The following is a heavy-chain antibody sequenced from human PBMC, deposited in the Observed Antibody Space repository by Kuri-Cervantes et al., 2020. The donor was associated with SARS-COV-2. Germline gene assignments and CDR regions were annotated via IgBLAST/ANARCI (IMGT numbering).Heavy chain of an antibody. CDR3: AREGFLEWFPNFDY. Sequence: SETLSLTCTVSGGSISSYYWSWIRQPAGKGLEWIGRIYTSGSTNYNPSLKSRVAMSVDTSKNQFSLKLSSVTAADTAVYYCAREGFLEWFPNFDYWGQGTLVTVSS. CDR2: IYTSGST. D-gene: IGHD3-3*01. V-gene: IGHV4-4*07. CDR1: GGSISSYY. J-gene: IGHJ4*02.